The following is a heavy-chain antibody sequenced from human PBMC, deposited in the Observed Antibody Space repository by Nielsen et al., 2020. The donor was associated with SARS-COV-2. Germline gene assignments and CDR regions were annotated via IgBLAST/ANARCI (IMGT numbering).Heavy chain of an antibody. CDR1: GGTFSSYA. CDR2: FDPEDGET. J-gene: IGHJ4*02. D-gene: IGHD3-3*01. V-gene: IGHV1-24*01. Sequence: ASVKVSCKASGGTFSSYAISWVRQAPGQGLEWMGGFDPEDGETIYAQKFQGRVTMTEDTSTDTAYMELSSLRSEDTAVYYCATDLRMGNFWSGYYFDYWGQGTLVTVSS. CDR3: ATDLRMGNFWSGYYFDY.